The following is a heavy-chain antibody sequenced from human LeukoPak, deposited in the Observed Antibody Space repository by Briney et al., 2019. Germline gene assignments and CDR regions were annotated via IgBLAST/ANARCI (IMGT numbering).Heavy chain of an antibody. CDR2: IFYSGST. CDR1: SGSISTSNYY. CDR3: ARVMVRFSWYVKYRDAFDI. J-gene: IGHJ3*02. Sequence: SETLSLTCTVSSGSISTSNYYWGWVRQPPGKALEWIGNIFYSGSTYYSPSLKSRVTISVDTSKNQFSLKLSSVTAADTAVYYCARVMVRFSWYVKYRDAFDIWGQGTMVTVSS. V-gene: IGHV4-39*07. D-gene: IGHD6-13*01.